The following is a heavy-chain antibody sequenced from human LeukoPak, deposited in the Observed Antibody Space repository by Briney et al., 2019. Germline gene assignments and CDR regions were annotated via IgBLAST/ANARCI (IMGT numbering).Heavy chain of an antibody. CDR2: ISGSGGST. V-gene: IGHV3-23*01. D-gene: IGHD7-27*01. Sequence: PGGSLRLSCAASGFTLSDYYMSWIRQAPGKGLEWVSGISGSGGSTYYADSVKGRFTIYRDNSKNTLYLQMNSLRAEDTAVYYCARDGDWGRYDHWGQGTLVTVSS. J-gene: IGHJ4*02. CDR3: ARDGDWGRYDH. CDR1: GFTLSDYY.